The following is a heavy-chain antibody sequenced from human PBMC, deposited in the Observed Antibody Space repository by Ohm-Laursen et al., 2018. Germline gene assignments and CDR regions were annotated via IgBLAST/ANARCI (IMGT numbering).Heavy chain of an antibody. CDR3: ARGTTWSLRY. J-gene: IGHJ4*02. V-gene: IGHV4-34*01. Sequence: SETLSLTCAVYGGSFSGYYWTWMRQPPGKGLEWIGEINHSGSTNYNPSLKSRVTISTDTSKNQFSLKLSSVTAADTAVYYCARGTTWSLRYWGQGTLVTVSS. CDR1: GGSFSGYY. D-gene: IGHD1-14*01. CDR2: INHSGST.